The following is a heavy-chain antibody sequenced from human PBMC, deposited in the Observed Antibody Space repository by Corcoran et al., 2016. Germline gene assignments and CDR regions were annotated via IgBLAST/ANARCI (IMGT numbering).Heavy chain of an antibody. CDR1: GFILNNYH. CDR2: INISVLTT. Sequence: QVQLVQSGAEVKRPGASVKVSCRASGFILNNYHIHWVRQAPGQGLEWMGIINISVLTTNYAQKFQGRVTMTRDTSTNTVYMELGSLTSEYTAVYFCARVITSGWQDVLWGQGTRVTVSA. J-gene: IGHJ4*02. V-gene: IGHV1-46*02. CDR3: ARVITSGWQDVL. D-gene: IGHD6-19*01.